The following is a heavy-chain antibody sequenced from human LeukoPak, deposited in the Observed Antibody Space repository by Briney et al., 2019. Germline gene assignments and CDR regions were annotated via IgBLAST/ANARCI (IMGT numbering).Heavy chain of an antibody. D-gene: IGHD5-18*01. J-gene: IGHJ4*02. V-gene: IGHV4-38-2*02. CDR2: VYQSGTT. CDR1: GFSISSGHY. Sequence: SETLSLTCTVSGFSISSGHYWGWDRQPPGAGLEWIGSVYQSGTTYYNPSLKSRVTTSVDMSKNQFSLRLRPVTATDTAVYYCARIFIRNGYSSYFDCWGQGTLVTVSS. CDR3: ARIFIRNGYSSYFDC.